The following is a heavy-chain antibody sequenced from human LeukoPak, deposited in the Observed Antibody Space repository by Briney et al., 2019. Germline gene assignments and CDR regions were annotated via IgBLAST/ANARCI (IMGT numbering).Heavy chain of an antibody. CDR1: GDSTSSYY. CDR2: IYYSGST. V-gene: IGHV4-59*01. D-gene: IGHD3-22*01. J-gene: IGHJ3*02. Sequence: SETLSLTCTVSGDSTSSYYWSWIRQPPGKGLEWIGYIYYSGSTNYNPSLKSRVTISVDTSKNQFSLKLSSVTAADTAVYYCARSSAYGGAFDIWGQGTMVTVSS. CDR3: ARSSAYGGAFDI.